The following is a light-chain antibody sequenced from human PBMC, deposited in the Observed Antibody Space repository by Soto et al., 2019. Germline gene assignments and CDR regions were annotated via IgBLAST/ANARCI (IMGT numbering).Light chain of an antibody. CDR2: EVN. CDR1: SSDVGGYNY. Sequence: QSALTQPPSASGSPGQSVTISCTGTSSDVGGYNYVSWYQQHPGKAPKLMIYEVNKRPSGVPDRFSGSKSGNTASLTVSGLQAEDEANYYCSSYAGSNSYVSGNGTKVTAL. J-gene: IGLJ1*01. V-gene: IGLV2-8*01. CDR3: SSYAGSNSYV.